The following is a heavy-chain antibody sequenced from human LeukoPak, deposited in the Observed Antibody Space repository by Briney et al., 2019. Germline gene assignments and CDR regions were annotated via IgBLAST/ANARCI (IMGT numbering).Heavy chain of an antibody. CDR1: GYSFANYW. CDR2: IYPGDSDT. CDR3: ARGNHCGSTSCALDY. Sequence: GESLKISCEGSGYSFANYWIGWVRQMPGKGLEWMGIIYPGDSDTRYSPSFQGQVTISADKSIATAYLQWSSLKASDTAMYYCARGNHCGSTSCALDYWGQGTLVTVSS. J-gene: IGHJ4*02. D-gene: IGHD2-2*01. V-gene: IGHV5-51*01.